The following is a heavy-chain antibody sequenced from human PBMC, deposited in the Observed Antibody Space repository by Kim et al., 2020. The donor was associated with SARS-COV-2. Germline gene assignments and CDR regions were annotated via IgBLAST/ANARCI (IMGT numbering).Heavy chain of an antibody. D-gene: IGHD6-19*01. CDR3: AKDGAVANFDY. CDR2: ISYDGSNK. J-gene: IGHJ4*02. CDR1: GFTFSSYG. V-gene: IGHV3-30*18. Sequence: GGSLRLSCAAPGFTFSSYGMHWVRQAPGKGLEWVAVISYDGSNKYYADSVKGRFTISRDNSKNTLYLQMNSLRAEDTAVYYCAKDGAVANFDYWGQGTLVTVSS.